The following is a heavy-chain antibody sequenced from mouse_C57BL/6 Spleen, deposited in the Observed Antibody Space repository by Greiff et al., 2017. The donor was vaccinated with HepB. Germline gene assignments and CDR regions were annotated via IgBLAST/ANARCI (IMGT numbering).Heavy chain of an antibody. V-gene: IGHV14-2*01. CDR1: GFNIKDYY. Sequence: DVQLQESGAELVKPGASVKLSCTASGFNIKDYYMHWVKQRTEQGLEWIGRIDPEDGETKYAPKFQGKATITADTSSNTAYLQLSSLTSEDTAVYYCALIYYYGSSYGYFDYWGQGTTLTVSS. J-gene: IGHJ2*01. CDR3: ALIYYYGSSYGYFDY. D-gene: IGHD1-1*01. CDR2: IDPEDGET.